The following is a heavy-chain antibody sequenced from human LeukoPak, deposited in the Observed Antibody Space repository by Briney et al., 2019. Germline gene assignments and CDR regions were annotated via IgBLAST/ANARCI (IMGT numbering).Heavy chain of an antibody. D-gene: IGHD3/OR15-3a*01. V-gene: IGHV3-15*01. Sequence: GGSLRLSCAVSGLTFSDAWMSWVRQAPGKGLEWVGRILRKTDGGTTDYAGPVKGRFSTSRDDSKNTVYLQMNSLKTEDTAVYYCTTDSYDLWGHGTLVIVSS. CDR3: TTDSYDL. CDR2: ILRKTDGGTT. J-gene: IGHJ4*01. CDR1: GLTFSDAW.